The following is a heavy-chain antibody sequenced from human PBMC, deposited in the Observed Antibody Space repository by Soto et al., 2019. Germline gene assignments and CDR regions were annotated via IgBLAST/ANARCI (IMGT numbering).Heavy chain of an antibody. CDR1: GGTLSSYT. J-gene: IGHJ4*02. Sequence: SVKVSCKASGGTLSSYTISWVRQAPGQGLEWMGRIIPILGIANYAQKFQGRVTITADKSTSTAYMELSSLRSEDTAVYYCARDKEVTMIVVVITPDYWGQGTLVTVSS. CDR3: ARDKEVTMIVVVITPDY. D-gene: IGHD3-22*01. CDR2: IIPILGIA. V-gene: IGHV1-69*04.